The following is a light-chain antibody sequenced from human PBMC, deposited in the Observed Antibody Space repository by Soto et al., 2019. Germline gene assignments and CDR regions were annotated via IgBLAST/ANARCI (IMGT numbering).Light chain of an antibody. J-gene: IGLJ2*01. CDR1: SSNIGGYNY. CDR3: SSFAGSPVV. Sequence: QSVLTQPPSASGTPGQRVTISCSGGSSNIGGYNYVYWYQQYPGTAPKLLVFGTNLRPSGVPDRFSASKSGNTASLTVSGLQAEDEADYYCSSFAGSPVVFGGGTKLTVL. CDR2: GTN. V-gene: IGLV1-47*02.